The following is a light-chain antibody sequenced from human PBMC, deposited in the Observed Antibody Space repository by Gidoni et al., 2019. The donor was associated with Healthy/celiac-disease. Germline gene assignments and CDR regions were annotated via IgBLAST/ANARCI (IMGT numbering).Light chain of an antibody. CDR3: QQYNNWPRWT. J-gene: IGKJ1*01. Sequence: EIVMTQSPATLSVSPGERATLSCRASQSVSSNLACYQQKPGQAPRLLIYGASTRATGIPARFSGSGSGTEFTLTISSLQSEDFAVYYCQQYNNWPRWTFXQXTKVEIK. V-gene: IGKV3-15*01. CDR2: GAS. CDR1: QSVSSN.